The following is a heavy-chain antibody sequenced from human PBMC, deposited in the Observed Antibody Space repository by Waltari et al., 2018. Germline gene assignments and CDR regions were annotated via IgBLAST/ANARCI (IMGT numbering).Heavy chain of an antibody. V-gene: IGHV1-46*01. J-gene: IGHJ3*01. CDR1: GYTFTSNY. D-gene: IGHD4-4*01. Sequence: QVQLVQSGAEVKKPGASVRISCKASGYTFTSNYIHWVRQAPGQGLEWMGTINPSDGNTNYTPKFQGRVTMTRDTSTRTVYMDLKMLTSDDTAVYFCARDVPEALVVTNAFDLWGRGTMVTVSS. CDR2: INPSDGNT. CDR3: ARDVPEALVVTNAFDL.